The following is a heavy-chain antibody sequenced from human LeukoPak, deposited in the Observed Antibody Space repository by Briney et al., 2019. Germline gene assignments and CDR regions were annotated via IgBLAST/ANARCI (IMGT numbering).Heavy chain of an antibody. J-gene: IGHJ5*02. V-gene: IGHV1-2*02. CDR3: ARDGTIAVAGFRPTYNWFDP. D-gene: IGHD6-19*01. CDR2: INPNSGGT. CDR1: GYTFTGYY. Sequence: ASVKVSCKASGYTFTGYYMHWVRQAPGQGLEWMGWINPNSGGTNYAQKFQGRVTMTRDTSISTAYMELSRLRSDDTAVYYCARDGTIAVAGFRPTYNWFDPWGQGTLVTVSS.